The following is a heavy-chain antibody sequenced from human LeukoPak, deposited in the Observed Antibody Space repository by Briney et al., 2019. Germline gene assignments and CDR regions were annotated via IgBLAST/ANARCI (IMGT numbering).Heavy chain of an antibody. CDR2: ISAYNGNT. D-gene: IGHD3-22*01. V-gene: IGHV1-18*01. CDR3: ARVEYYDSSAYYYYYYYMDV. Sequence: ASVKVSCKASGYTFTSYGISWVRQAPGQGLEWMGWISAYNGNTNYAQKLQGRVTMTTDTSTSTAYMELRSLRSDDTAVYYCARVEYYDSSAYYYYYYYMDVWGKGTTVTVSS. J-gene: IGHJ6*03. CDR1: GYTFTSYG.